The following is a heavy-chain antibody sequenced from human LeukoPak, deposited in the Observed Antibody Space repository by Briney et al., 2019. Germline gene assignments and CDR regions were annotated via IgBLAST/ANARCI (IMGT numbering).Heavy chain of an antibody. V-gene: IGHV4-4*09. CDR1: GGSISSYY. Sequence: SETLSLTCTVPGGSISSYYWTWIRQPPGKGLEWTGYIYSSGRTNYNPSLKSQVTMSVDTSKNQFSLKVISVTAADTAVYNCARLSAGFNSSYWFDPWGQGTLVTVSS. D-gene: IGHD2/OR15-2a*01. CDR3: ARLSAGFNSSYWFDP. J-gene: IGHJ5*02. CDR2: IYSSGRT.